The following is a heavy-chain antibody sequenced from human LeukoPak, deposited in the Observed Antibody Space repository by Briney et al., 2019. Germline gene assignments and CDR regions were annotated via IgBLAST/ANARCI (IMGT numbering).Heavy chain of an antibody. J-gene: IGHJ4*02. CDR2: ICPDGTVT. Sequence: GGSLRLSCAASGFTFSTYCMHWVRQAPGKGPMWVSRICPDGTVTNYADSVKARFIISRDNARNTVYLQMNSLRVEDTAVYYCVRDFRSADYWGQGTLVTVSS. V-gene: IGHV3-74*01. CDR1: GFTFSTYC. CDR3: VRDFRSADY.